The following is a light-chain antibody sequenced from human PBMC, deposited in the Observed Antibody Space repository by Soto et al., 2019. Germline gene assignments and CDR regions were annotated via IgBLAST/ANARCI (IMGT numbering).Light chain of an antibody. Sequence: EVVLTQSPATLSLSPGERATLSCRASQSVSTYLAWYQHKPGQAPRLLIYDASIRATGTPARFSGGGSGTDFTLTISSLAPEDLAVYYCQHYNTWPPGTFGQGTKLEIK. V-gene: IGKV3-11*01. CDR2: DAS. J-gene: IGKJ2*02. CDR3: QHYNTWPPGT. CDR1: QSVSTY.